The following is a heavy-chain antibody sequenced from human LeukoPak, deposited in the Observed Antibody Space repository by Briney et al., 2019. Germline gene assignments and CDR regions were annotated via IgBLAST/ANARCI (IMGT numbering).Heavy chain of an antibody. D-gene: IGHD3-3*01. J-gene: IGHJ6*03. Sequence: PSETLSLTCTVSGGSISSYYWSWIRQPPGKGLEWIGYIYYSGSTNYNPSLKSRVTISVDTSKNQFSLKLSSVTAADTAVYCCARFHDDFWSGYWGYYYYYYMDVWGKGTTVTVSS. CDR3: ARFHDDFWSGYWGYYYYYYMDV. V-gene: IGHV4-59*01. CDR2: IYYSGST. CDR1: GGSISSYY.